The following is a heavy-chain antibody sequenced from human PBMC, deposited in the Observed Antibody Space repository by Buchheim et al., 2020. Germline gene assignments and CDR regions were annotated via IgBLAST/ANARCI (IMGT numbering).Heavy chain of an antibody. Sequence: QVQLQQWGAGLLKPSETLFLTCAVYGGSFSNYYWTWIRQPPGKGLEWIGEVNHRGIPTYNPSLKSRVTISLDTSTNQFSLKLSSVTAADTAVYYCAREEVTAISYYFDSWGQGTL. CDR1: GGSFSNYY. J-gene: IGHJ4*02. D-gene: IGHD2-21*02. V-gene: IGHV4-34*01. CDR3: AREEVTAISYYFDS. CDR2: VNHRGIP.